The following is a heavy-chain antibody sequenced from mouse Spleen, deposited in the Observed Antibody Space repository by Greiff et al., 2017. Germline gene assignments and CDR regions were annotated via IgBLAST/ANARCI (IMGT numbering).Heavy chain of an antibody. V-gene: IGHV5-9*01. CDR2: ISGGGGNT. Sequence: DVMLVESGGGLVKPGGSLKLSCAASGFTFSSYTMSWVRQTPEKRLAWVATISGGGGNTYYPDSVKGRSTISRDNAKNTLYLQMSSLRSEDTALYYCATSGYEAWFAYWGQGTLVTVSA. CDR1: GFTFSSYT. J-gene: IGHJ3*01. D-gene: IGHD3-2*02. CDR3: ATSGYEAWFAY.